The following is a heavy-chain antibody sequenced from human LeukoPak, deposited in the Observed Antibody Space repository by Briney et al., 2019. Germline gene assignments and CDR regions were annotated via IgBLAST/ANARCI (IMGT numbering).Heavy chain of an antibody. CDR3: ARDDYYDSGSYYNPLTY. CDR1: DLTVSSNY. D-gene: IGHD3-10*01. Sequence: PGGSLRLSCAASDLTVSSNYMSWVRQAPGKGLEWVSVIYSGGSRYYADSVKGRFTISRDNSKNTLYLQMNSLRAEDTAVYYCARDDYYDSGSYYNPLTYWGQGTLVTVSS. V-gene: IGHV3-53*01. CDR2: IYSGGSR. J-gene: IGHJ4*02.